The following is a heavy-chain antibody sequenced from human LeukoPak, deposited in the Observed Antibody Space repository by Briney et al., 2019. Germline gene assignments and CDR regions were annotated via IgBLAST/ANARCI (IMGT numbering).Heavy chain of an antibody. CDR3: ARDSPHYDPPAAFGI. CDR2: IYYSGST. Sequence: PSETLSLTCTVSGGSISSYYWSWIRQPPGKGLEWIGYIYYSGSTNYNPSLKSRVTISVDTSKNQFSLRLSSVTAADTAVYYCARDSPHYDPPAAFGIWGQGTMVTVSS. D-gene: IGHD3-3*01. CDR1: GGSISSYY. J-gene: IGHJ3*02. V-gene: IGHV4-59*01.